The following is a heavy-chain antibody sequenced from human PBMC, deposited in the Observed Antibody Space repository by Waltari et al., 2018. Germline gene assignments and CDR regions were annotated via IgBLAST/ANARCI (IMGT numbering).Heavy chain of an antibody. Sequence: EAQLVESGGGLVQPGGSLKLSCAASGFTFSGSAMHWVRQASGKGLEWVGRIRNKANNYATQYGASVKGRFTISRDDSKNTAYLQMDSLKTEDTAVYYCARHYGVVAATSPFDYWGQGTLVTVSS. CDR2: IRNKANNYAT. V-gene: IGHV3-73*02. J-gene: IGHJ4*02. CDR3: ARHYGVVAATSPFDY. CDR1: GFTFSGSA. D-gene: IGHD2-15*01.